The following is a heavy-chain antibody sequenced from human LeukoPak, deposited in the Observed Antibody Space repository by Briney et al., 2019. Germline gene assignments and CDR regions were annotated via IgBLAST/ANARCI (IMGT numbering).Heavy chain of an antibody. CDR2: IIPIFGTA. CDR3: ASAQPVDTAMAGGYWFDP. CDR1: GYTFTSYA. Sequence: SVKVSCKASGYTFTSYAISWVRQAPGQGLEWMGRIIPIFGTANYAQKFQGRVTITTDESTSTAHMELSSLRSEDTAVYYCASAQPVDTAMAGGYWFDPWGQGTLVTVSS. J-gene: IGHJ5*02. D-gene: IGHD5-18*01. V-gene: IGHV1-69*05.